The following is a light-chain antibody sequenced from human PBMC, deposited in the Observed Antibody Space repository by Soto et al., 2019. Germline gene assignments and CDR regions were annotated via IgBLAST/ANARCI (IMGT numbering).Light chain of an antibody. V-gene: IGLV1-51*01. CDR2: DNN. J-gene: IGLJ2*01. CDR3: AAWYSSLSDVV. Sequence: QSVWTQPPSVSAAPGQKVTISCSGSSSNIGNNYVSWFQQFPGTAPKLLIYDNNKRPSGIPERFSGSKAGTSATLGITGLQNGDEAECYCAAWYSSLSDVVFGGGTKRTVL. CDR1: SSNIGNNY.